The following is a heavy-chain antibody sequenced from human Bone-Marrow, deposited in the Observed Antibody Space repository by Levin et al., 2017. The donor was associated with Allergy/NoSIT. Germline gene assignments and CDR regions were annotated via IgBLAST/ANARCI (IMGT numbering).Heavy chain of an antibody. CDR1: GFTFDVYA. CDR3: VKDLAVHGKAMAGDY. D-gene: IGHD2-8*01. V-gene: IGHV3-9*01. J-gene: IGHJ4*02. CDR2: ITWNSGSI. Sequence: PGGSLRLSCAASGFTFDVYAMHWVRQAPGKGLEWVSGITWNSGSIGYADSVKGRFTISRDNAKKSLYLQMNSLRSEDTALYYCVKDLAVHGKAMAGDYWGQGTLVTVSS.